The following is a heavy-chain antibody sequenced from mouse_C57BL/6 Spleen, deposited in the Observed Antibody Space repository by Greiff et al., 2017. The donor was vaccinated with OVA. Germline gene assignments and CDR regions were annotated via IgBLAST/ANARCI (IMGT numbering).Heavy chain of an antibody. CDR2: INPNNGGT. CDR3: ARAGGYDTLDY. Sequence: VQLQQSGPELVQPGASVKISCKASGYTFTDYYMNWVKQSHGKSLEWIGDINPNNGGTSYNQKLKGKATLTVDKSSSTAYMELSSLTSEDSAVYYCARAGGYDTLDYWGQGTTLTVSS. CDR1: GYTFTDYY. V-gene: IGHV1-26*01. D-gene: IGHD3-2*02. J-gene: IGHJ2*01.